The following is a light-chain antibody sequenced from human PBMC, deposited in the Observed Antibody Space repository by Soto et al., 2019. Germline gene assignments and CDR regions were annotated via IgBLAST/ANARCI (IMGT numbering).Light chain of an antibody. CDR2: EAS. J-gene: IGKJ1*01. Sequence: IQMTQSPSTLSASVGDRVTITCRASESISRYLAWYQQKPGKAPNLLIYEASTLHGGVPSRCSGSASGTEFTLTISSPQPDDFATYHCLQYSDESWTFGQGTKVEIK. CDR3: LQYSDESWT. CDR1: ESISRY. V-gene: IGKV1-5*03.